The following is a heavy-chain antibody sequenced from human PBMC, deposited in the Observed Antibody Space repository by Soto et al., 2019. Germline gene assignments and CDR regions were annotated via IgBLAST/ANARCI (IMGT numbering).Heavy chain of an antibody. V-gene: IGHV1-69*13. CDR3: ARAAARQPGKIDY. CDR2: IIPIFGTA. J-gene: IGHJ4*02. D-gene: IGHD6-6*01. Sequence: ASVKVSCKASGGTFSSYAISWVRQAPGQGLEWMGGIIPIFGTANYAQKFRGRVTITADESTSTAYMEMSSLRPEDTAVYYCARAAARQPGKIDYWGQGTLGTFS. CDR1: GGTFSSYA.